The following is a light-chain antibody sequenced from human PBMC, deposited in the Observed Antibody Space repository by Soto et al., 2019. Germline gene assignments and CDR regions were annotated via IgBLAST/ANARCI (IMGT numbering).Light chain of an antibody. CDR3: QQYGSSPWT. Sequence: EIVLTQSPGTLSLSPVEIATLSCMASQSVSSSYLAWYQQKPGQAPRLLIYGASSRATGIPDRFSGSGSGTDFTLTISRLEPEDFAVYYCQQYGSSPWTFGQGTKVDI. CDR2: GAS. CDR1: QSVSSSY. J-gene: IGKJ1*01. V-gene: IGKV3-20*01.